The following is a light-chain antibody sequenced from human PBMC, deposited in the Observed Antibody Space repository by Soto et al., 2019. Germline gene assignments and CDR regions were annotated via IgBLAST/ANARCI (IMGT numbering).Light chain of an antibody. CDR2: DVS. Sequence: EIVMTQSPGTLSLSPGETSTLSCRASQSISNKLAWHQQKPGQAPRLLVYDVSNRATGTPARFSGGGSGTDFTLTISNLEPEDFAVYYCQQRSDWPWTFGQGTKVDI. V-gene: IGKV3-11*01. CDR3: QQRSDWPWT. J-gene: IGKJ1*01. CDR1: QSISNK.